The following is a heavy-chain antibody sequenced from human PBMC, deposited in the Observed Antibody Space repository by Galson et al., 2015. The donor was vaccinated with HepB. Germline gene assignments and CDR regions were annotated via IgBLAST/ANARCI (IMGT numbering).Heavy chain of an antibody. D-gene: IGHD3-22*01. CDR3: AKDRITMIVGEYYFDY. CDR2: IRYDGSNK. J-gene: IGHJ4*02. CDR1: GFTFSSYA. Sequence: SLRLSCAASGFTFSSYAMSRVRQAPGKGLEWVAFIRYDGSNKYYADSVKGRFTISRDNSKNTLYLQMNSLRAEDTAVYYCAKDRITMIVGEYYFDYWGQGTLVTVSS. V-gene: IGHV3-30*02.